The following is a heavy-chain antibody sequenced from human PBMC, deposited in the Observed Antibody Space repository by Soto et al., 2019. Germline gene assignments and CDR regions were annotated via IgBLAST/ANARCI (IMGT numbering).Heavy chain of an antibody. D-gene: IGHD2-21*01. CDR3: TRAGILTTPYYFDY. CDR1: GFTFSDHY. J-gene: IGHJ4*02. CDR2: IRNKANSYTT. V-gene: IGHV3-72*01. Sequence: EVQLVESGGGLVQPEGSLRLSCAASGFTFSDHYMDWVRQAPGKGLEWVDRIRNKANSYTTEYAASVKGRFTISRDDSRNSLYLQMNSLKTEDTAMYYCTRAGILTTPYYFDYWGQGTLVTVSS.